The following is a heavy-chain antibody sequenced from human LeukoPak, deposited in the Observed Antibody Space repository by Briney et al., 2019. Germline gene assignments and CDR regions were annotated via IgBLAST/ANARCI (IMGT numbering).Heavy chain of an antibody. D-gene: IGHD3-9*01. J-gene: IGHJ6*02. Sequence: SETLSLTCAVSGGSFSGYYWSWIRQPPGKGLEWIGEINHSGSTNYNPSLKSRVTISVDTSKNQFSLKLSSVTAADTAVYYCARGAIRYHYYYYGMDVWGQGTTVTVSS. CDR2: INHSGST. CDR3: ARGAIRYHYYYYGMDV. V-gene: IGHV4-34*01. CDR1: GGSFSGYY.